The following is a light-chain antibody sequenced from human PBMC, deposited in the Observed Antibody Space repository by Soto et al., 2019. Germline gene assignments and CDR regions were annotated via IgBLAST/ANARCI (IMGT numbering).Light chain of an antibody. Sequence: QSALTQPASVSGSPGQSITISCTGTSSDVGGYNYVSWYQHHPGKAPKLMIYDVSNRPSGVSNRFSGSKSGNTASLTISGLQDEDEADYYCSSYTSSSTRVFGTGTKLTVL. CDR1: SSDVGGYNY. CDR3: SSYTSSSTRV. J-gene: IGLJ1*01. V-gene: IGLV2-14*03. CDR2: DVS.